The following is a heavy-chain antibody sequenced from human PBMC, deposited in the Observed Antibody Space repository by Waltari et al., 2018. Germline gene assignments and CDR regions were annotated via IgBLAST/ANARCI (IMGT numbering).Heavy chain of an antibody. CDR2: IKQDGSEK. V-gene: IGHV3-7*01. D-gene: IGHD6-13*01. J-gene: IGHJ3*02. CDR3: ARDQEAAAGIFSDAFDI. Sequence: EVQLVESGGGLVQPGGSLRLSCAASGFTFSSYWMSWVRQAPGKGLEWVANIKQDGSEKYYGDAVKGRFTIARDNAKNSLYLQMNSLRAEDTAVYYCARDQEAAAGIFSDAFDIWGQGTMVTVSS. CDR1: GFTFSSYW.